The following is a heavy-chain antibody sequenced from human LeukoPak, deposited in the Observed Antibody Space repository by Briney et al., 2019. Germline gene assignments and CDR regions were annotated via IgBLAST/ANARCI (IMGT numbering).Heavy chain of an antibody. V-gene: IGHV4-59*01. J-gene: IGHJ6*03. CDR2: IYYSGST. CDR1: GGSISSYY. Sequence: ASETLSLTCTVSGGSISSYYWSWIRQPPGKGLEWIGYIYYSGSTNYNPSLKSRVTISVDTSKNQFSLKLSSVTAADTAVYYCARGRQNDYYGSGSYYMDVWGKGTTVTVSS. D-gene: IGHD3-10*01. CDR3: ARGRQNDYYGSGSYYMDV.